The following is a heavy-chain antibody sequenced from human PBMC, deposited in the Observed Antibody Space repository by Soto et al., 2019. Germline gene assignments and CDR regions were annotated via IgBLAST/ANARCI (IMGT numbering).Heavy chain of an antibody. CDR1: GYSFTSYW. CDR3: ASRIRSSSWPLGGGHYYYGMDV. D-gene: IGHD6-13*01. Sequence: GESLKISCKGSGYSFTSYWIGWVRQMPGKGLEWMGIIYPGDSDTRYSPSFQGQVTISADKSISTAYLQWSSLKASDTAMYYCASRIRSSSWPLGGGHYYYGMDVWGQGTTVTVSS. V-gene: IGHV5-51*01. J-gene: IGHJ6*02. CDR2: IYPGDSDT.